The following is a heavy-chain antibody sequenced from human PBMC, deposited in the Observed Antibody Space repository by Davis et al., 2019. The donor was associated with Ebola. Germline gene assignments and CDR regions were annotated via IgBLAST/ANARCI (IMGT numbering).Heavy chain of an antibody. J-gene: IGHJ4*02. CDR2: IYPGDSDT. CDR1: GYSFTSYW. Sequence: GESLKISCKGSGYSFTSYWIGWVRQMPGKGLEWMGIIYPGDSDTRYSPSFQGQVTISADKSISTAYLQWSSLKASDTAMYYCARHFKVRSCSGDCYSRGVDYWGQGTLVTVSS. V-gene: IGHV5-51*01. D-gene: IGHD2-21*01. CDR3: ARHFKVRSCSGDCYSRGVDY.